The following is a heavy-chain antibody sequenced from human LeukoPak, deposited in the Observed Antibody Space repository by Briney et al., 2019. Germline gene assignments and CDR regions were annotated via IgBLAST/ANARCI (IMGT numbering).Heavy chain of an antibody. Sequence: GGSLRLSCAASGFTFTSYSMDWVRQAPGKGLEYVSAISSNGGSTYYANSVKGRFTISRDNSKNTLYLQMGSLRAEDMAVYYCARASYDYVWGSYRYPEYFQHWGQGTLVTVSS. J-gene: IGHJ1*01. V-gene: IGHV3-64*01. CDR2: ISSNGGST. CDR1: GFTFTSYS. CDR3: ARASYDYVWGSYRYPEYFQH. D-gene: IGHD3-16*02.